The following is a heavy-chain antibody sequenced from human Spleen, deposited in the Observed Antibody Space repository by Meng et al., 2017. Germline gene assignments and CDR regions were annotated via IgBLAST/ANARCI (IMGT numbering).Heavy chain of an antibody. CDR3: ARDLNDDFDY. J-gene: IGHJ4*02. Sequence: QVQLVQSGAEVKKPGASVKVSCKASGYTFINYGISWVRQAPGQGLQWMGWISPYNGNTKYTQKLQGRVTMTTDTSTRTAYMELRSLRSDDTAIYYCARDLNDDFDYWGQGTLVTVSS. V-gene: IGHV1-18*01. CDR1: GYTFINYG. D-gene: IGHD1-1*01. CDR2: ISPYNGNT.